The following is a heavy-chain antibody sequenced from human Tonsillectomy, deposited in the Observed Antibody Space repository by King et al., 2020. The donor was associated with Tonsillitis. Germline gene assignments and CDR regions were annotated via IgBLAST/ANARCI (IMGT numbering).Heavy chain of an antibody. Sequence: VQLVESGGGVVQPGRSLRLSCAASGFTFSSYAMHWVRQAPGKGLEWVAVISYDGSNKYYADSVKGRFTISRDNSKNTLYLQMNSLRAEDTAVYYCARESWVRYCSSTSCYPGMDVWGQGTTVTVSS. CDR2: ISYDGSNK. V-gene: IGHV3-30*04. D-gene: IGHD2-2*01. CDR1: GFTFSSYA. J-gene: IGHJ6*02. CDR3: ARESWVRYCSSTSCYPGMDV.